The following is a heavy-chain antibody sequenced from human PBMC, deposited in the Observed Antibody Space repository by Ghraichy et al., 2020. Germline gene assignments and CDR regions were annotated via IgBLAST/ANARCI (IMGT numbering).Heavy chain of an antibody. Sequence: SETLSLTCAVSGGSTSSAAGFSCNCVRQSPGKALEWIAFSYNSGSTYYNPSLKSRVTISLDMSKNQFSLRLSSVTAADTAMYYCARGGEGTSPVHAFDIWDRGRLVIVSS. CDR3: ARGGEGTSPVHAFDI. CDR2: SYNSGST. CDR1: GGSTSSAAGFS. D-gene: IGHD1-14*01. V-gene: IGHV4-30-2*06. J-gene: IGHJ3*02.